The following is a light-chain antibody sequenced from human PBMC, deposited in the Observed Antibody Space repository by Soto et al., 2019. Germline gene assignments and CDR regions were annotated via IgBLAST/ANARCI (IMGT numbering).Light chain of an antibody. CDR1: QSISNY. CDR3: QQSYNTPWT. V-gene: IGKV1-39*01. Sequence: DIQMTQSPPSLSASVGDRVTVTCRASQSISNYLSWYQQMPGEAPKLLIFAASTLRSGVSSRFSGSGSGTDFTLTISSLQPEDFATYDCQQSYNTPWTFGQGTKVEIK. J-gene: IGKJ1*01. CDR2: AAS.